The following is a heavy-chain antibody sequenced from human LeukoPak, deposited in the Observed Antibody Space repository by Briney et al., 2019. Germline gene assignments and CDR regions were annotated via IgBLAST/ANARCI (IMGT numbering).Heavy chain of an antibody. CDR2: INPNSGGT. J-gene: IGHJ3*02. Sequence: ASVKVSCKASGYTFTRYYMHWVRQAPGQGLEWMGWINPNSGGTNYVQKYQGRVTMTTDTSISTGYMERRRLRSDDTAVYYCAREDTTYYHDTSGYGYGAFDIWGQGTMVTVSS. V-gene: IGHV1-2*02. D-gene: IGHD3-22*01. CDR3: AREDTTYYHDTSGYGYGAFDI. CDR1: GYTFTRYY.